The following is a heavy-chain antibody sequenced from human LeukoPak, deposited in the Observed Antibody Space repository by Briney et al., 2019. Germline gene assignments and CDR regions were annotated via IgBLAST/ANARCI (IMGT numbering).Heavy chain of an antibody. D-gene: IGHD6-19*01. V-gene: IGHV3-30*02. CDR3: ASTYSSGWYNDY. J-gene: IGHJ4*02. CDR2: IQYDGSIK. Sequence: GGSLRLSCAASTFSFSTYGMHWVRQAPGKGLEWVAFIQYDGSIKLYGDSVKGRFTISRDNSKNTLYLQMNSLRAEDTAVYYCASTYSSGWYNDYWGQGTLVTVSS. CDR1: TFSFSTYG.